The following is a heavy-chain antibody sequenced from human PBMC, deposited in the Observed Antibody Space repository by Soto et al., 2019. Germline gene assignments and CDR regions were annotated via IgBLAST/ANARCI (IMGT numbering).Heavy chain of an antibody. V-gene: IGHV3-66*01. CDR3: AKAVLQWQKVEWFDH. CDR1: GFIVSSKY. D-gene: IGHD4-4*01. J-gene: IGHJ5*02. Sequence: ESGGGLVQPGGSLRLSCAASGFIVSSKYMSWVRQAPGKGLEWVSVLYGSGDTYYADSVRGRFTISRDSSKNTLYLQMNRLRVDDTGVYYCAKAVLQWQKVEWFDHWGQGALVSVSS. CDR2: LYGSGDT.